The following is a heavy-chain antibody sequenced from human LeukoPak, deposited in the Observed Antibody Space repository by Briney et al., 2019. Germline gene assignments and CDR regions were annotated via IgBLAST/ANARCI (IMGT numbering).Heavy chain of an antibody. CDR2: INHSGST. Sequence: SETLSLTCTVSGGSISSYYWSWIRQPPGKGLEWIGEINHSGSTNYNPSLKSRVTISVDTSKNQFSLKLSSVTAADTAVYYCATAKYSSGCGWFWGQGTLVTVSS. D-gene: IGHD6-19*01. CDR3: ATAKYSSGCGWF. J-gene: IGHJ4*02. V-gene: IGHV4-34*01. CDR1: GGSISSYY.